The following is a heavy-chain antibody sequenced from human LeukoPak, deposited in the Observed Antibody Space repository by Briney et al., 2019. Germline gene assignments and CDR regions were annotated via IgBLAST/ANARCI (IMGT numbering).Heavy chain of an antibody. D-gene: IGHD6-6*01. CDR3: AKYPGEGIAARLSYFDY. CDR2: ISGSGGST. Sequence: GGSLRLSCAASGFTFSTYSMSWVRQAPGKGLEWVSAISGSGGSTYYADSVKGRFTISRDNSKNTLYLQMNSLRAEDTAVYYCAKYPGEGIAARLSYFDYWGQGTLVTVSS. CDR1: GFTFSTYS. V-gene: IGHV3-23*01. J-gene: IGHJ4*02.